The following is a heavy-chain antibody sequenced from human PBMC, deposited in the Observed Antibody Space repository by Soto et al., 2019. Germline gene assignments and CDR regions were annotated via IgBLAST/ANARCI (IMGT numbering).Heavy chain of an antibody. CDR1: GYSISSGYY. D-gene: IGHD3-9*01. V-gene: IGHV4-38-2*02. CDR2: IYHSGST. Sequence: SETLSLTCAVSGYSISSGYYWGWIRQPPGKGLEWIGSIYHSGSTYYNPSLKSRVTISVDTSKNQFSLKLSSVTAADTAVYYCARDNGPHLTQKPNWFDPWGQGTLVTVSS. J-gene: IGHJ5*02. CDR3: ARDNGPHLTQKPNWFDP.